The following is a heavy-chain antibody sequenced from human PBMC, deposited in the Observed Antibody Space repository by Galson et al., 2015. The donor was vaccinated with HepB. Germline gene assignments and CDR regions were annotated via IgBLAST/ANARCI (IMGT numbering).Heavy chain of an antibody. CDR2: ISYTGSYT. CDR3: VRPRGAVAGDSQNWYFDL. J-gene: IGHJ2*01. CDR1: GFSFNYFP. V-gene: IGHV3-30*04. Sequence: SLRLSCAASGFSFNYFPMHWVRQAPGKGLEWVAVISYTGSYTNYADFGKGRFTISRDNSKNALYLQMNSLRVEDTALYYCVRPRGAVAGDSQNWYFDLWGRGSLVTVSS. D-gene: IGHD4-17*01.